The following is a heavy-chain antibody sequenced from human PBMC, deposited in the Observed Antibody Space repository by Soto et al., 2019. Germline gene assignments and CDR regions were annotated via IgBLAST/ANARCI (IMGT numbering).Heavy chain of an antibody. J-gene: IGHJ5*02. CDR3: AREDRGYYQLPNWFDP. D-gene: IGHD3-3*01. CDR2: ISGSGGST. V-gene: IGHV3-23*01. CDR1: GFSFSNYA. Sequence: GGSLRLSCAASGFSFSNYAMSWVRQAPGKGLEWVSSISGSGGSTDYADSVKGRFTISRDNSKNTLYLQMNTLRAEDTAVYHCAREDRGYYQLPNWFDPWGQGTLVTVSS.